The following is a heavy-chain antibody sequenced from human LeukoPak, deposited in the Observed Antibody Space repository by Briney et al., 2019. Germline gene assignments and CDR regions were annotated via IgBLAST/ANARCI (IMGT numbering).Heavy chain of an antibody. V-gene: IGHV3-53*01. J-gene: IGHJ4*02. CDR1: GVTANNNY. CDR2: IYSAGGT. D-gene: IGHD2/OR15-2a*01. CDR3: ARDSPQNTVIDY. Sequence: PGGSLRLSCAASGVTANNNYMSWVRQAPGKGLEWVSLIYSAGGTYYADSVKGRFTISRDNSKNTLYLQMHSLRAEDTAVYYCARDSPQNTVIDYWGQGTLVIVSS.